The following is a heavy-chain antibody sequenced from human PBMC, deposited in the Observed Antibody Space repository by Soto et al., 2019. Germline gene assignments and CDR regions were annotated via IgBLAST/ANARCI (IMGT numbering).Heavy chain of an antibody. Sequence: SETLSLTCTVSGGSVSSGSYYWSWIRQPPGKGLEWIGYIYYSGSTNYNPSLKSRVTISVDTPKNQFSLKLSSVTAADTAVYYCAREMVDSAALYYYYYGMDVWGQGTTVTVSS. J-gene: IGHJ6*02. D-gene: IGHD2-8*01. CDR3: AREMVDSAALYYYYYGMDV. V-gene: IGHV4-61*01. CDR1: GGSVSSGSYY. CDR2: IYYSGST.